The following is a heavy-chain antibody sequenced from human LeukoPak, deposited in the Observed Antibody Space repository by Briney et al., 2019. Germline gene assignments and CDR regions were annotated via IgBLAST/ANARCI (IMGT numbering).Heavy chain of an antibody. Sequence: GGSLRLSCAASGFTVSSNYMSRVRQAPGKGLEWVSVIYSGGSTYYADSVKGRFTISRDNSKNTLYLQMNSLKAEDTAVYYCARERRGWFQYYFDYWGQGTLVTVSS. CDR1: GFTVSSNY. V-gene: IGHV3-66*02. CDR2: IYSGGST. D-gene: IGHD6-19*01. CDR3: ARERRGWFQYYFDY. J-gene: IGHJ4*02.